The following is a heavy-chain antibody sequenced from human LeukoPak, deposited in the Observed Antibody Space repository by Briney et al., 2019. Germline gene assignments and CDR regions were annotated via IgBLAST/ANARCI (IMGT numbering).Heavy chain of an antibody. CDR1: GGSVSSGSYY. CDR2: IYYSGST. V-gene: IGHV4-61*01. Sequence: SETLSLTCTVSGGSVSSGSYYWSWIRQPPGKGLEWIGYIYYSGSTNYNPSLKSRVTISVDTSKNQFSLKLSSVTAADTAVYYCARDPGGYYGSGSSYHFDYWGQGTLVTVSS. CDR3: ARDPGGYYGSGSSYHFDY. J-gene: IGHJ4*02. D-gene: IGHD3-10*01.